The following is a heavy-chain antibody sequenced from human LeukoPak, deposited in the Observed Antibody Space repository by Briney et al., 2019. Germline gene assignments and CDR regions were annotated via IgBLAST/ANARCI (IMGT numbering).Heavy chain of an antibody. Sequence: GGSLRLSCSASGFIISHYAMHWVRQAPGKGLEYVSAISANGGATYHADLVKGRFTISRDTSKNTLYLQMSSLRAGDTAMYHCVKYLYKWDTADWYFFHYWGQGTLVTVSS. CDR2: ISANGGAT. CDR1: GFIISHYA. J-gene: IGHJ4*02. CDR3: VKYLYKWDTADWYFFHY. V-gene: IGHV3-64D*09. D-gene: IGHD1-26*01.